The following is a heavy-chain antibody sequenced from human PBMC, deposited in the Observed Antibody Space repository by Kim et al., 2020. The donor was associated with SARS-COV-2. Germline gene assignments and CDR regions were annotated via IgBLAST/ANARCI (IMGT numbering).Heavy chain of an antibody. V-gene: IGHV1-18*01. D-gene: IGHD3-3*01. CDR1: GYTFTSYG. J-gene: IGHJ5*02. CDR3: ARDGGFYYDFWSGSDNWFDP. Sequence: ASVKVSCKASGYTFTSYGISWVRQAPGQGLEWMGWISAYNGNTNYAQKLQGRVTMTTDTSTSTAYMELRSLRSDDTAVYYCARDGGFYYDFWSGSDNWFDPWGQGTLVTVSS. CDR2: ISAYNGNT.